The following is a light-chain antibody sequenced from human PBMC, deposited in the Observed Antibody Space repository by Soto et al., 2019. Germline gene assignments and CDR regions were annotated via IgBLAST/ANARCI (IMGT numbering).Light chain of an antibody. CDR2: GAS. J-gene: IGKJ1*01. CDR3: QQYDTSPRT. CDR1: HSVDSN. V-gene: IGKV3-20*01. Sequence: EIVMTQSPTTLSVSPGERATLSCRASHSVDSNLAWYQQRPGQAPRLVIYGASSRATGIPDRFSGSGSGTDFTLTISRLEPEDFAVYYCQQYDTSPRTFGQGTKVDIK.